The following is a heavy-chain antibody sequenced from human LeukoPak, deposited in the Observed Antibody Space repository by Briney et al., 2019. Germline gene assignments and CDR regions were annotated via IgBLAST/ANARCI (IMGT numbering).Heavy chain of an antibody. Sequence: GGSLRLSCAASGFTFSSYAMSWVRQAPGKGLEWVSAISGSGGSTYYADSVKGRFTISRDNSKNPLYLQMNSLRAEDTAVYYCAKDPSSGYYPTSWYFDYWGQGTLVTVSS. CDR2: ISGSGGST. CDR1: GFTFSSYA. V-gene: IGHV3-23*01. CDR3: AKDPSSGYYPTSWYFDY. D-gene: IGHD3-22*01. J-gene: IGHJ4*02.